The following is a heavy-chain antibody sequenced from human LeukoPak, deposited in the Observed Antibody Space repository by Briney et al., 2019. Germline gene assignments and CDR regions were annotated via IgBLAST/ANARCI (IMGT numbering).Heavy chain of an antibody. J-gene: IGHJ3*02. V-gene: IGHV4-39*02. CDR3: ASGTYGDYDYDAFDI. CDR2: VSYSGNT. CDR1: GGSISRSSYY. Sequence: SETLSLTCTVSGGSISRSSYYWGWIRQTPGMGLEWIGSVSYSGNTDYNPSLKSRVTISVDTSKNLFSLRLTSVTAADTAVYYCASGTYGDYDYDAFDIWGQGTMVTVSS. D-gene: IGHD4-17*01.